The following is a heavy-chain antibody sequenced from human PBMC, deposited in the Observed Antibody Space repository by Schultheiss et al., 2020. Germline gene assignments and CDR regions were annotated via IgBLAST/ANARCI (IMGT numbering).Heavy chain of an antibody. J-gene: IGHJ4*02. CDR3: ARAPVDFWSGYYHRGFDY. CDR1: GGSISSYY. D-gene: IGHD3-3*01. Sequence: TLSLTCTVSGGSISSYYWSWIRQPPGKGLEWIGYIYYSGSTNYNPSLKSRVTISVDTSKNQFSLKLSSVTAADTAVYYCARAPVDFWSGYYHRGFDYWGQGTLVTVSS. CDR2: IYYSGST. V-gene: IGHV4-59*01.